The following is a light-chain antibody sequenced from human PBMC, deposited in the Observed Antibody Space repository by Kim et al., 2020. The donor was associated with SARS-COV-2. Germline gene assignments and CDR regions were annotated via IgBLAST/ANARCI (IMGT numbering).Light chain of an antibody. J-gene: IGLJ2*01. Sequence: GQRVTISCSGSSSNIGSTTVSWYQQLPGAAAKLLIYSNNQRPSGVPDRFSGSKSGTSASLAISGLQSEDEADYYCATWDDSLNAVVFGGGTQLTVL. CDR2: SNN. CDR1: SSNIGSTT. CDR3: ATWDDSLNAVV. V-gene: IGLV1-44*01.